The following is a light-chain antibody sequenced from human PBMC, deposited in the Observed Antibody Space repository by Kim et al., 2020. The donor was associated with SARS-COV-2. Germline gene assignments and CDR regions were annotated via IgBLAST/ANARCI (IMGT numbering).Light chain of an antibody. J-gene: IGLJ3*02. CDR3: NSRDSSGNLVV. CDR1: SLRSYY. V-gene: IGLV3-19*01. Sequence: SSELTQDPAVSVALGQTVRITCQGDSLRSYYASWYQQKPGHAPVLVIYGKNNRPSGIPDRFSAPSPGNTASLTITGAQAEDEADYYCNSRDSSGNLVVFG. CDR2: GKN.